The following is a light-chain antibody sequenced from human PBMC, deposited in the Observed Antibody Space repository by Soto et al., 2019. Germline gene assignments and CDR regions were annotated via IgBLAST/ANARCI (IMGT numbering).Light chain of an antibody. J-gene: IGLJ1*01. V-gene: IGLV2-14*01. CDR3: SSYTSSSTPIYV. CDR1: SSDVGGYNY. Sequence: QSVLTQPASVSGSPGQSITISCTGTSSDVGGYNYVSWYQQHPGKAPKLMIYDVSNRPSGVSNRFSGSKSGNTASLTISGLQAEDEADYYCSSYTSSSTPIYVFGTGTKVTGL. CDR2: DVS.